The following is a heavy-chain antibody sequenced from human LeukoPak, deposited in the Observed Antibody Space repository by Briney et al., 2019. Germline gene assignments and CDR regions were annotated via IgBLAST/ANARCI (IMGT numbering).Heavy chain of an antibody. CDR2: INHSGST. D-gene: IGHD6-13*01. J-gene: IGHJ6*02. Sequence: SETLSLTCAVYGGSFSGYYWSWIRQPPGKGLEWIGEINHSGSTNYNPPLKSRVTISVDTSKNQFSLKLSSVTAADTAVYYCARGNGIAAAGTPSYYGMDVWGQGTTVTVSS. CDR1: GGSFSGYY. CDR3: ARGNGIAAAGTPSYYGMDV. V-gene: IGHV4-34*01.